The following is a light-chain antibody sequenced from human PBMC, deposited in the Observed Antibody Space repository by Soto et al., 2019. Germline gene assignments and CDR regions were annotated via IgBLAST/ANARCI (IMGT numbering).Light chain of an antibody. Sequence: EIVLTQSPGTLSLSPGERATLSCRASQSVSSSYLAWYQQKPGQAPRLVIYGTSTRATGIPARFSGSGSGTDFTLTIIRLEPEDFAIYYCQQYGNSQYTFGQGTKVDIK. CDR3: QQYGNSQYT. CDR2: GTS. V-gene: IGKV3-20*01. CDR1: QSVSSSY. J-gene: IGKJ2*01.